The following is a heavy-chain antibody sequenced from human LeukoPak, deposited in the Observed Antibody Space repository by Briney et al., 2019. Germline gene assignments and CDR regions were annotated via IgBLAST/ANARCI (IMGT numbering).Heavy chain of an antibody. V-gene: IGHV4-39*01. CDR2: IYYSGST. D-gene: IGHD6-19*01. Sequence: SGTLSLTCGVSGGSISSSSYYWGWIRQPPGKGLEWIGSIYYSGSTYYNPSLKSRVTIPVDTSKNQFSLKLSSVTAADTAVYYCARRSYSSGWFEWFDPWGQGTLVTVSS. CDR1: GGSISSSSYY. J-gene: IGHJ5*02. CDR3: ARRSYSSGWFEWFDP.